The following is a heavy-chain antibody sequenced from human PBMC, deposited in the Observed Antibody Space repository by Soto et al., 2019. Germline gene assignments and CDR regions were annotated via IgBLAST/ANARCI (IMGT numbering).Heavy chain of an antibody. CDR3: ARWGIDCSSTSCYDFDY. J-gene: IGHJ4*02. D-gene: IGHD2-2*01. Sequence: QVQLQESGPGLVKPSQTLSLTCTVSGGSISSGGYYWSWIRQHPGKGLEWIGYIYYSGSTYYNPSLKSRVTISVDTSKNQFSLKLSSVTAADTVVYYCARWGIDCSSTSCYDFDYWGQGTLVTVSS. CDR1: GGSISSGGYY. V-gene: IGHV4-31*03. CDR2: IYYSGST.